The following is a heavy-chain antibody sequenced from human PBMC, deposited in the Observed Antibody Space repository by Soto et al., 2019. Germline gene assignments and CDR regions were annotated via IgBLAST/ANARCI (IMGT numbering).Heavy chain of an antibody. CDR1: GYTFTTFA. D-gene: IGHD6-13*01. CDR2: INAGSGIP. J-gene: IGHJ4*02. Sequence: ASVKVSCKASGYTFTTFALHWVRQAPGQGLEWMGWINAGSGIPKYSQKFQDRVTISRDTFATTVYVEVNSLRSEDTAVYYCAEESRGYNYWGQGTLVTVPS. V-gene: IGHV1-3*01. CDR3: AEESRGYNY.